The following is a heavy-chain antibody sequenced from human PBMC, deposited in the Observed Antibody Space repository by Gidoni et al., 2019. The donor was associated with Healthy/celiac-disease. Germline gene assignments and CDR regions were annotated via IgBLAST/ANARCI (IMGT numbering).Heavy chain of an antibody. Sequence: EVQLVESGGGLVKPGGSLRVSWSASGFTFSRYSMNWVGQGPGKGLVWVAAISRSNSYIYYADSVKGRFTISRDNAKNSLYLQMNSLRSEDTAVYYCARVGEGVPDYWGHGTLVTVSS. CDR2: ISRSNSYI. J-gene: IGHJ4*01. CDR1: GFTFSRYS. D-gene: IGHD3-10*01. V-gene: IGHV3-21*01. CDR3: ARVGEGVPDY.